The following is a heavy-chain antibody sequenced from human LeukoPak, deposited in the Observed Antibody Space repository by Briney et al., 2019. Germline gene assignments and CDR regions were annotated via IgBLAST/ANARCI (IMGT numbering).Heavy chain of an antibody. Sequence: PGGSLRLSCAAPGFTFSNYAMSWVRQAPGKGLEWVTAISGSGGRTYYADSVKGRFTISRDNSKNTLYLQMNSLRAEDTAVYYCAKDPFYDSSGYYESPPFDYWGQGTLVTVSS. D-gene: IGHD3-22*01. CDR3: AKDPFYDSSGYYESPPFDY. CDR1: GFTFSNYA. CDR2: ISGSGGRT. V-gene: IGHV3-23*01. J-gene: IGHJ4*02.